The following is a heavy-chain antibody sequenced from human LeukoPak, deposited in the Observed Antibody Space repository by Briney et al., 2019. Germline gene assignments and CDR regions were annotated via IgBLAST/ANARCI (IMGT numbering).Heavy chain of an antibody. CDR1: GYTFTSYD. CDR2: MNPNSGNT. J-gene: IGHJ4*02. Sequence: ASVKVSCMASGYTFTSYDINWVRQATGQGLEYMGWMNPNSGNTGYAQKFQGRVTMTRDISMTTAYMELSSLRSEDTAVYYCARDYRIAAAGTPAGYWGQGTLVTVSS. V-gene: IGHV1-8*01. D-gene: IGHD6-13*01. CDR3: ARDYRIAAAGTPAGY.